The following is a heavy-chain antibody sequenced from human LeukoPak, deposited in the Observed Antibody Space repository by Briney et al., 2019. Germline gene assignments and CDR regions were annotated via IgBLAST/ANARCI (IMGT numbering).Heavy chain of an antibody. Sequence: SVKVSCKASGFTFTSSAMQWVRQARGRRLEWIGWIVVGSGNTNYAQKFQERVTITRDMSTSTAYMELSSLRSEDTAVYYCAAGDSYYYGMDVWGQGTTVTVSS. CDR2: IVVGSGNT. CDR1: GFTFTSSA. J-gene: IGHJ6*02. V-gene: IGHV1-58*02. D-gene: IGHD3-16*01. CDR3: AAGDSYYYGMDV.